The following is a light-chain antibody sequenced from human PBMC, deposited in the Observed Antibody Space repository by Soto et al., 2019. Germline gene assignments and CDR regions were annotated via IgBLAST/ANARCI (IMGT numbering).Light chain of an antibody. Sequence: EIVLTQSPGTLSLSPGERATLSCRASQSVSSNYLAWYQQKPGQAPRLLIYGASSRATGIPDRFSGSGSGTDFTLTISRLEPEDFAVYYCQQYDSSPFTFGPGTKVYIK. V-gene: IGKV3-20*01. J-gene: IGKJ3*01. CDR3: QQYDSSPFT. CDR1: QSVSSNY. CDR2: GAS.